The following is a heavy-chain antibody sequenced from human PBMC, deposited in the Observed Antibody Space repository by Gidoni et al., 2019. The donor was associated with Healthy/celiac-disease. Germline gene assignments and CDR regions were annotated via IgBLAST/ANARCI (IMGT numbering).Heavy chain of an antibody. CDR1: GYTFTSYG. V-gene: IGHV1-18*01. J-gene: IGHJ6*02. Sequence: QVQLVQSGAEVKKPGASVKVSCKASGYTFTSYGISWVRQAPGQGLEWMGWISAYNGNTNYAQKLQGRVTMTTDTSTSTAYMELRSLRSDDTAVYYCARESGYSYGYLIVGYYYGMDVWGQGTTVTVSS. CDR2: ISAYNGNT. D-gene: IGHD5-18*01. CDR3: ARESGYSYGYLIVGYYYGMDV.